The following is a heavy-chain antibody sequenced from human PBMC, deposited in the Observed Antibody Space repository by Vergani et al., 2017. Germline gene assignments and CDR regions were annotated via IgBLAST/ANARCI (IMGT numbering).Heavy chain of an antibody. Sequence: VQLVESGGGVVQRGGSLRLSCAASGFTFSTYSMNWVRQAPGKGLEWVSCISSRSSHIYYADSVKGRFTISRDNAKNSLYLQMNSLRAEDTAVYYCARAQSLGTPDIYYYYMDVWGKGTTVTVSS. J-gene: IGHJ6*03. V-gene: IGHV3-21*02. CDR3: ARAQSLGTPDIYYYYMDV. CDR1: GFTFSTYS. D-gene: IGHD7-27*01. CDR2: ISSRSSHI.